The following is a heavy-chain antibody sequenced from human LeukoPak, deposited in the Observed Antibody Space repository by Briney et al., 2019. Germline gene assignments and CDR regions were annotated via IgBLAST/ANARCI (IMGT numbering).Heavy chain of an antibody. Sequence: SETLSLTCAVYGGSFSGYYWSWLRQPPGKGLEWIGEINHSRNTNYNPSLKSRVTISVDTSKNQFSLTVSAVTAADTAVYYCARPKAGYSSTDAFDIWGQGTMVTVSS. J-gene: IGHJ3*02. CDR1: GGSFSGYY. V-gene: IGHV4-34*01. D-gene: IGHD6-19*01. CDR2: INHSRNT. CDR3: ARPKAGYSSTDAFDI.